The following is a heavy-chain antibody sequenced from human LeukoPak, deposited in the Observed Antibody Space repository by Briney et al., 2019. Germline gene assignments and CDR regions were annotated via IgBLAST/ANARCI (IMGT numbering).Heavy chain of an antibody. CDR2: IWYDGSNK. CDR3: AKVKTRGGIVDGSFDY. D-gene: IGHD3-22*01. CDR1: GFTFSSYG. J-gene: IGHJ4*02. Sequence: QPGGSLRLSCAASGFTFSSYGMHWVRQAPGKGLEWEAVIWYDGSNKYYADSVKGRFTISRDNSKNTLYLQMNSLRAEDTAVYYCAKVKTRGGIVDGSFDYWGQGTLVTVSS. V-gene: IGHV3-33*06.